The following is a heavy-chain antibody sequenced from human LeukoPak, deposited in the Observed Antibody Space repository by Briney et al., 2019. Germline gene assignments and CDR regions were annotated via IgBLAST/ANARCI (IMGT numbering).Heavy chain of an antibody. Sequence: SETLSLTCTVSGYSISSGYYWGWIRQPPGKGLEWIGSIYHSGSTNYNPSLKSRVTISVDTSKNQFSLKLSSVTAADTAVYYCARNDRDAFDIWGQGTMVTVSS. CDR3: ARNDRDAFDI. CDR2: IYHSGST. V-gene: IGHV4-38-2*02. J-gene: IGHJ3*02. CDR1: GYSISSGYY.